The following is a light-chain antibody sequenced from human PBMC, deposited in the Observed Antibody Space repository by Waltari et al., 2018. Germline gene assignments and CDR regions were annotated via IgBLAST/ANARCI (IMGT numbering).Light chain of an antibody. CDR1: SSNLGAGLD. V-gene: IGLV1-40*01. Sequence: QSVLTQPPSVSGAPGQRVTISCTGSSSNLGAGLDVPGHQQLPGAAPKPLLYANNHRPSGVPARFSGSKSDTSASLAITGLQAEDEADYYCQSYDSSLTDFVFGSGTRVSV. CDR3: QSYDSSLTDFV. J-gene: IGLJ1*01. CDR2: ANN.